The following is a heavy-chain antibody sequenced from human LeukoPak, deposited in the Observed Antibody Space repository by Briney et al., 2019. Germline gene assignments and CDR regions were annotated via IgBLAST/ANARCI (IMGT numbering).Heavy chain of an antibody. CDR1: GFTFRSYD. CDR3: AKDSEIAAAGSYWYFDL. CDR2: ISYDGSNK. Sequence: GGSLRLSCAASGFTFRSYDMHWVRQAPGKGLQWVAVISYDGSNKYHTDSVKGRFTISRDNSKNALYLQMNSLRAEDTAVYYCAKDSEIAAAGSYWYFDLWGRGTLVTAYS. V-gene: IGHV3-30*18. J-gene: IGHJ2*01. D-gene: IGHD6-13*01.